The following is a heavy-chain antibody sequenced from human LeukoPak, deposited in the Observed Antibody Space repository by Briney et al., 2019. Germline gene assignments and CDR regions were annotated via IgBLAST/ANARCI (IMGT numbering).Heavy chain of an antibody. V-gene: IGHV4-59*01. CDR1: GGSISDYC. J-gene: IGHJ6*03. Sequence: SETLSLTCSVSGGSISDYCWNWIRQPPGKGLEWIGYIYYSGSTTYNPSLKSRVTMSVDTAKNQFSLKVRSVTAADTAVYYCARGDFCSKSNCYLRPMDVWGKGTTVTVSS. CDR2: IYYSGST. D-gene: IGHD3-3*01. CDR3: ARGDFCSKSNCYLRPMDV.